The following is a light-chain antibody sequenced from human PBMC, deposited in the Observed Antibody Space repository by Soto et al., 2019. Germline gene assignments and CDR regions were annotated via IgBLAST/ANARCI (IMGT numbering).Light chain of an antibody. CDR2: AVV. Sequence: QSVLTQPPSASGSPGQSVTISCTGTKSDIGVYDFVSWYQHHPGKAPRLIIYAVVQRPSGVPDRFSGSKSGNTASLTVSGLQAADEADYFCKSYAGSNTYVVGSGTKLTVL. CDR3: KSYAGSNTYV. J-gene: IGLJ1*01. V-gene: IGLV2-8*01. CDR1: KSDIGVYDF.